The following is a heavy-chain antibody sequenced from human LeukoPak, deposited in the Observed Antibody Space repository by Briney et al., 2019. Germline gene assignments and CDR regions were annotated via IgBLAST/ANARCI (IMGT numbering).Heavy chain of an antibody. Sequence: SETLSLTCAVYGGSFSGYYWSWIRQPPGKGLVWIGEINHSGSTNYNPSLKSRVTISVDTSKNQFSLKLSSVTAADTAVYYCARASLITTPKIVIIGRWFDPWGQGTLVTVSS. J-gene: IGHJ5*02. CDR1: GGSFSGYY. D-gene: IGHD3-16*02. CDR2: INHSGST. V-gene: IGHV4-34*01. CDR3: ARASLITTPKIVIIGRWFDP.